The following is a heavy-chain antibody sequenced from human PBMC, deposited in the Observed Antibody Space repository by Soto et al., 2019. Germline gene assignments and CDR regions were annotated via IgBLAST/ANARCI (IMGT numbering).Heavy chain of an antibody. J-gene: IGHJ6*02. V-gene: IGHV3-30*03. CDR1: GFSFSSYG. CDR3: AGALENPYFYYGLNV. CDR2: TPYDGGIK. Sequence: QPGGSVRLSCAVSGFSFSSYGMEWVRLAQGKGMEWVAATPYDGGIKNYVDSVNGRFTISRDNSKNTLYLQMNSLRVEDTATYYCAGALENPYFYYGLNVWGQGTTVTVSS.